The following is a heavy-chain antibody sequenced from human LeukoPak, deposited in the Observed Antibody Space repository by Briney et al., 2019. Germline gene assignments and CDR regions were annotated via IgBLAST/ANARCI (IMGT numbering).Heavy chain of an antibody. CDR2: IIPIFGTA. Sequence: SVKVSCKASGGTFGSYAISWVRQAPGQGLEWMGRIIPIFGTANYAQKFQGRDTITTDESTSTAYMELSSLRSEDTAVYYCARGVRGAKGSSWYGNWFDPWGQGTLVTVSS. J-gene: IGHJ5*02. D-gene: IGHD6-13*01. CDR1: GGTFGSYA. CDR3: ARGVRGAKGSSWYGNWFDP. V-gene: IGHV1-69*05.